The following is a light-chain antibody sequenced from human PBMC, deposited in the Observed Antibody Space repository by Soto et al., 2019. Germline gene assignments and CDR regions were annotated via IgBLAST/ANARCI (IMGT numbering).Light chain of an antibody. J-gene: IGKJ5*01. CDR1: QSVGGN. V-gene: IGKV3-20*01. Sequence: TVLTQSPVTLSLSPGERATLSCRASQSVGGNVAWYQQKPGQAPKLLISGASSRAPGIPDRFSGSGSGADFTHSISRLEPEDFALYYCPHYAAAPITFGQGTRLDI. CDR3: PHYAAAPIT. CDR2: GAS.